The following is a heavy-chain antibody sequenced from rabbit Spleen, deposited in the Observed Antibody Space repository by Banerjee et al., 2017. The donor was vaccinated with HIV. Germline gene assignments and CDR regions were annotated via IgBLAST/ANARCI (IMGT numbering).Heavy chain of an antibody. CDR3: ARDRDGDTPYNSYYFDL. CDR1: GFSFSDRDV. Sequence: QQQLVESGGGLVQPEGSLTLTCKASGFSFSDRDVMCWVRQAPGKGLEWIACINAVTGKAVYASWAKGRFTFSKTSSTTVTLQMTSLTAADTATYFCARDRDGDTPYNSYYFDLWGPGTLVTVS. CDR2: INAVTGKA. D-gene: IGHD2-1*01. V-gene: IGHV1S45*01. J-gene: IGHJ4*01.